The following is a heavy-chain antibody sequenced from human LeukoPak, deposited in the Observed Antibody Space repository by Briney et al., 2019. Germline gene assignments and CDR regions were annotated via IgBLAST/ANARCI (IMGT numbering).Heavy chain of an antibody. V-gene: IGHV4-30-2*01. D-gene: IGHD1-1*01. CDR3: ASWTGVPIGWFDP. J-gene: IGHJ5*02. Sequence: PSETLSLTCAVSGVSISSGGYSWSWIRQPPGKGLEWIGYIYHSGSTYYNPSLKSRVTISVDRSKNQFSLKLSSVTAADTAVYYCASWTGVPIGWFDPWGQGTLVTVSS. CDR1: GVSISSGGYS. CDR2: IYHSGST.